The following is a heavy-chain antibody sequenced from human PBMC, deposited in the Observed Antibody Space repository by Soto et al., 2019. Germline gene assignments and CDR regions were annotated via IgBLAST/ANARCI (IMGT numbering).Heavy chain of an antibody. V-gene: IGHV1-69*02. J-gene: IGHJ1*01. D-gene: IGHD3-10*01. CDR3: ASSTMVRGGTEYFQH. CDR1: GGTFSSYT. CDR2: IIPILGIA. Sequence: QVQLVQSGAEVKKPGSSVKVSCKASGGTFSSYTISWVRQAPGQGLEWMGRIIPILGIANYAQKFQGRGTITADKSTSTAYMELSSLRSEDTAVYYCASSTMVRGGTEYFQHWGQGTLVTVSS.